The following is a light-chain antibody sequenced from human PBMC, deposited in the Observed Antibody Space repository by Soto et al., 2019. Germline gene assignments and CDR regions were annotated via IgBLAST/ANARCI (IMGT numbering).Light chain of an antibody. CDR2: GSS. V-gene: IGKV3-20*01. J-gene: IGKJ3*01. CDR3: QPYDRSPPSVT. CDR1: QSVSSSY. Sequence: SVLTQSPGTLSLSPGERATLSCRASQSVSSSYLAWYQQNPGQAPRLLIYGSSSRATGIPDRFSGSESGTDLTLTIIRLEPEAFAVYYCQPYDRSPPSVTVGPGTNVDIK.